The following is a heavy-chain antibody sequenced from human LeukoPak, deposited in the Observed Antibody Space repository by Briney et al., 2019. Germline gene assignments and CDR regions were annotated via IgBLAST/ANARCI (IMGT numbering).Heavy chain of an antibody. CDR3: ARHSDYVGDSSLDTDAFDV. D-gene: IGHD4-23*01. J-gene: IGHJ3*01. V-gene: IGHV4-61*09. CDR2: IHASGTT. CDR1: GASISSGSYDY. Sequence: SETLALTCTVSGASISSGSYDYWSWVRQPAGKGLEWIGQIHASGTTYYNPSLKSRIVISLDTSKNHFSLRLTSVTAADTAMYYCARHSDYVGDSSLDTDAFDVWGRGTMVTVSS.